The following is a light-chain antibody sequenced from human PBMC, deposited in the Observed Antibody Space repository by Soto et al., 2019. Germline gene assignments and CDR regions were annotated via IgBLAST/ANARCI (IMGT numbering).Light chain of an antibody. J-gene: IGKJ1*01. CDR3: QEYIQWPPGM. CDR1: QFVSSR. CDR2: DTS. V-gene: IGKV3-15*01. Sequence: DIVVTQSPATLSASPGERVTLSCRASQFVSSRLAWYQQRPGQVPRLLIYDTSTRAPGISARFSGGGSGTEFTLTISSLQSDDFAVYYCQEYIQWPPGMFGPGTTVDIK.